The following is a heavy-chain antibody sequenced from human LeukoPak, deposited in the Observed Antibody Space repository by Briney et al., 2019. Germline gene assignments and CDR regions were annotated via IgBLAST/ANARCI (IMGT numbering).Heavy chain of an antibody. Sequence: ASVKVSCKASGYTFTSYGISWVRQAPGQGLEWMGWISAYNGNTNYAQKLQGRVTMTTDTSTSTAYMELRSLRSDDTAVYYCARDLDCSGGSCYGALRNYFDYWGQGTLVTVSS. J-gene: IGHJ4*02. CDR1: GYTFTSYG. V-gene: IGHV1-18*01. CDR2: ISAYNGNT. D-gene: IGHD2-15*01. CDR3: ARDLDCSGGSCYGALRNYFDY.